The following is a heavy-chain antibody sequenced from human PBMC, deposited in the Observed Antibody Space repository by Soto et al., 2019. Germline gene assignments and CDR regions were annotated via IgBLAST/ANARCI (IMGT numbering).Heavy chain of an antibody. CDR1: GFKISSSS. V-gene: IGHV3-48*01. CDR2: ISDSGSNT. J-gene: IGHJ4*02. CDR3: ARDGSGSTHQFDY. D-gene: IGHD1-26*01. Sequence: GGSLRLSCAAFGFKISSSSMNWVRQAPGRGLEWVAYISDSGSNTLYADSVKGRFTVSRDNSKNTLYLQMNSLRVEDTAVYYCARDGSGSTHQFDYWGQGTLVTVSS.